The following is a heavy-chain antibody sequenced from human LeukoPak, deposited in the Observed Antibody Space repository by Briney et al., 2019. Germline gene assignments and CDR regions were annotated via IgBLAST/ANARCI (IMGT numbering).Heavy chain of an antibody. Sequence: GGSLRLSCAASGFTFSSYAMNWVRQAPGKGLEWVAVITYDGSNKYYADSVKGRFTISRDNSKNTLYLQMNSLRAEDTAVYYCARELAVGTFVEGEYFQHWGQGTLVTVSS. CDR2: ITYDGSNK. CDR3: ARELAVGTFVEGEYFQH. CDR1: GFTFSSYA. D-gene: IGHD6-19*01. J-gene: IGHJ1*01. V-gene: IGHV3-30-3*01.